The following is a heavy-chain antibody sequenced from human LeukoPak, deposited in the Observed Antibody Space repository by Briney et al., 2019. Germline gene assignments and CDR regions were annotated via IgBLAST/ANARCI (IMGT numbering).Heavy chain of an antibody. CDR3: ASHKDYGDYYYFDY. D-gene: IGHD4-17*01. V-gene: IGHV1-18*01. Sequence: ASVKVSCKASGGTFSSYAISWVRQAPGQGLEWMGWISAYNGNTNYAQSLQGRVTMTTDTSTKTVYLELRSLGSDDTAVYYCASHKDYGDYYYFDYWGQGTLVTVSS. CDR1: GGTFSSYA. CDR2: ISAYNGNT. J-gene: IGHJ4*02.